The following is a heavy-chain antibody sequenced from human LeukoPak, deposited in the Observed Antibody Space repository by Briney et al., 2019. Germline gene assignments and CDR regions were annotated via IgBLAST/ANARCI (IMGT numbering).Heavy chain of an antibody. CDR1: GGSISSYY. CDR2: IYYSGST. J-gene: IGHJ4*02. V-gene: IGHV4-59*01. Sequence: SETLSLTCTVSGGSISSYYWSWIRQPPGKGLEWIGYIYYSGSTNYNPSLKSRVTISVDTSKNQFSLKLSSVTAADTAVYYCARGGYCSGGSCYPAFYWGQGTLATVSS. D-gene: IGHD2-15*01. CDR3: ARGGYCSGGSCYPAFY.